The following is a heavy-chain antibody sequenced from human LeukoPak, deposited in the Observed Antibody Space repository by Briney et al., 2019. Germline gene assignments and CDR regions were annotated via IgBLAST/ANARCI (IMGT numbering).Heavy chain of an antibody. J-gene: IGHJ5*02. Sequence: SETLSLTCSVSGVSISNYFWSWIRQSAGKGLEWIGRDSIRGGTNYNPSLASRASMSIDTSKSQFSLKLTSVTAADTAVYYCARGPLMSAGGGVDPWGQGTLVIVSS. CDR1: GVSISNYF. CDR2: DSIRGGT. V-gene: IGHV4-4*07. CDR3: ARGPLMSAGGGVDP. D-gene: IGHD6-13*01.